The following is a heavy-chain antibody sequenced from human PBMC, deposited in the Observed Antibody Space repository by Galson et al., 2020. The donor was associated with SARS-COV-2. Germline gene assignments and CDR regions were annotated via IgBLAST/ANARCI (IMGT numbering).Heavy chain of an antibody. Sequence: VETSETLSLTCTVSGDSISSGGYSWSWIRQHPGKGLDWIGYNHYSGSNYYNPSLKSRVMISVDTSKNQFFMKLSSVTAADTAVYYCARGSGSETGDWFDPWGQGALVTVSS. V-gene: IGHV4-31*03. D-gene: IGHD1-26*01. CDR3: ARGSGSETGDWFDP. CDR1: GDSISSGGYS. CDR2: NHYSGSN. J-gene: IGHJ5*02.